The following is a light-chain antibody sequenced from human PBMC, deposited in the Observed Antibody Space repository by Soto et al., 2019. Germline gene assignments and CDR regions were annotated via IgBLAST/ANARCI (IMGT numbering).Light chain of an antibody. J-gene: IGLJ1*01. CDR1: SSDVGGYNY. V-gene: IGLV2-8*01. CDR3: SSYAGSNRDV. Sequence: QSALAQPPSASGSPGQSVTISCTGTSSDVGGYNYVSWYQQHPGKAPKLMIYEVSKRPSGVPDRFSGSKPGNTASLTVSGLQAEDEADYYCSSYAGSNRDVFGTGTKVTVL. CDR2: EVS.